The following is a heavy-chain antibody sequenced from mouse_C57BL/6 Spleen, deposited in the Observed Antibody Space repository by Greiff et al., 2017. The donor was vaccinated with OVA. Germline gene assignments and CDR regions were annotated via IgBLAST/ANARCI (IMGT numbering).Heavy chain of an antibody. V-gene: IGHV1-9*01. CDR1: GYTFTGYW. CDR2: ILPGSGST. Sequence: QVQLKESGAELMKPGASVKLSCKATGYTFTGYWIEWVKQRPGHGLEWIGEILPGSGSTNYNEKFKSKATLTVDTSSSTAYMQLSSLTSEDSAVYYCARFNYDYLYYFDYWGQGTTLTVSS. J-gene: IGHJ2*01. D-gene: IGHD2-4*01. CDR3: ARFNYDYLYYFDY.